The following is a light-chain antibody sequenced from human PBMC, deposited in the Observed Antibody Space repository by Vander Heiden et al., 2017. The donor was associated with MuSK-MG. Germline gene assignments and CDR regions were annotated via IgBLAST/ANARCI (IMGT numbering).Light chain of an antibody. V-gene: IGLV2-8*01. CDR3: SSYALKV. Sequence: QSALTQPPSASGSPGQSVTISCTGTSSDVGGYNYVYWYQQHPGKAPKLMIYEVSKRPAGVPDRFSGSKPGNTASLTVSGLQAEDEADYYCSSYALKVFGGGTKLTVL. CDR2: EVS. J-gene: IGLJ2*01. CDR1: SSDVGGYNY.